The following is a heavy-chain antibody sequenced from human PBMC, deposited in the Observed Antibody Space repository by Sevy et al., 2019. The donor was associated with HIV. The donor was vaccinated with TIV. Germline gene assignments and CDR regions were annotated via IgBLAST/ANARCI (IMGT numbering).Heavy chain of an antibody. Sequence: GGSLRLSCVASGFTFSTYTMNWVRQAPGKGLEWVSSISSSTNNIYYADSMKGRFTISRDNAKNSLYLQMNSLRAEDTAVYYCAKGEFDYWGQGTLVTVSS. J-gene: IGHJ4*02. CDR3: AKGEFDY. V-gene: IGHV3-21*01. CDR2: ISSSTNNI. D-gene: IGHD1-26*01. CDR1: GFTFSTYT.